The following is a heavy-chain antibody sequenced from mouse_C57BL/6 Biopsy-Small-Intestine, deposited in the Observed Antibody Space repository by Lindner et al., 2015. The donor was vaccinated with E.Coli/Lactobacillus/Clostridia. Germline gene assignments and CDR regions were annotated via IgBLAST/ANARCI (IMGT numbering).Heavy chain of an antibody. J-gene: IGHJ4*01. D-gene: IGHD4-1*01. CDR3: ARGANWNPADS. Sequence: SVKVSCKASGYTFANYGVTWVRQAPGQGLEWIGWITTYNGHTNYAQKFQGRVAMTTDTSTSTAYMEMRSLRSDDTAVYYCARGANWNPADSWGQGTLVTVSS. CDR2: ITTYNGHT. CDR1: GYTFANYG. V-gene: IGHV1-79*01.